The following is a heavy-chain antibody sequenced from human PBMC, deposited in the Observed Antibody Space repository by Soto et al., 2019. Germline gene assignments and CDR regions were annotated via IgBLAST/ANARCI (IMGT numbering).Heavy chain of an antibody. CDR2: ISAYNGNT. V-gene: IGHV1-18*01. CDR1: GYAFSSYG. CDR3: ARDISLVRGISAD. Sequence: QVPLEQSGPEVKKPGASVKVSCKAAGYAFSSYGISWVRQAPGQGLEWMGWISAYNGNTNSAQKFQGRVSLTTDTSTSTAYMELRSLRSDDTAVYYCARDISLVRGISADWGQGTLVTVSS. J-gene: IGHJ4*02. D-gene: IGHD3-10*01.